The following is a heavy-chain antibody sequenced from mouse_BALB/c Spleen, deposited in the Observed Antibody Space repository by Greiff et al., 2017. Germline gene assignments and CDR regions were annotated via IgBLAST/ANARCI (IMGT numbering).Heavy chain of an antibody. CDR1: GYSITSDYA. Sequence: VQLKESGPGLVKPSQSLSLTCTVTGYSITSDYAWNWIRQFPGNKLEWMGYISYSGSTSYNPSLKSRISITRDTSKNQFFLQLNSVTTEDTATYYCARQDPYGNYAMDYWGQGTSVTVSS. D-gene: IGHD2-1*01. CDR2: ISYSGST. V-gene: IGHV3-2*02. J-gene: IGHJ4*01. CDR3: ARQDPYGNYAMDY.